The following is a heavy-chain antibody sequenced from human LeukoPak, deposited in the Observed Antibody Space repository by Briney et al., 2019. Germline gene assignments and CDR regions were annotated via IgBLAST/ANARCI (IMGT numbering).Heavy chain of an antibody. D-gene: IGHD2-2*01. CDR2: ISSSSSYI. Sequence: GGSLRLSCAASGLTFSSYSINSVRQAPGKGLGWVSSISSSSSYIYYADSVKSRFTISRDNAKNSLYLQMNSLRAEDTAVYYCARDNTSTKYFDYWGQGTLVTVSS. CDR1: GLTFSSYS. CDR3: ARDNTSTKYFDY. J-gene: IGHJ4*02. V-gene: IGHV3-21*01.